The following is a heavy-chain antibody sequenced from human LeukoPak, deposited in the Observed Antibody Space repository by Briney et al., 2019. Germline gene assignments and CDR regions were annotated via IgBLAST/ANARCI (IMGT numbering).Heavy chain of an antibody. CDR3: AKAKGRGSPGRDYFDY. CDR1: GFTFSDYS. Sequence: GGSLRLSCAASGFTFSDYSMTWVRQAPGKGLEWVSGISDSGGSTYNADSVKGRFTISRDNSRNTLYLQMNSLRAEDTAVYYCAKAKGRGSPGRDYFDYWGQGTLVTVSS. J-gene: IGHJ4*02. D-gene: IGHD3-10*01. V-gene: IGHV3-23*01. CDR2: ISDSGGST.